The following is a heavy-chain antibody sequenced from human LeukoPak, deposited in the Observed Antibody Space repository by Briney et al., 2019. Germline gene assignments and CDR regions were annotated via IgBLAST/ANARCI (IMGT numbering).Heavy chain of an antibody. CDR3: ARTLVSVNWFDP. Sequence: ASVKVSCKASGYTFTGYYMHWVRQAPGQGLEWMGWINPNSGGTNYAQKFQGRVTMTRDTSISTAYMELSRLRSDDTAVYYCARTLVSVNWFDPWGQGTLVTVSS. D-gene: IGHD4-17*01. CDR1: GYTFTGYY. J-gene: IGHJ5*02. CDR2: INPNSGGT. V-gene: IGHV1-2*02.